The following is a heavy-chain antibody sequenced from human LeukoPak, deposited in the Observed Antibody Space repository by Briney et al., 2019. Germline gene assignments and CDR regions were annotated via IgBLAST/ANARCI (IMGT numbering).Heavy chain of an antibody. V-gene: IGHV4-59*01. Sequence: SETLSLTCTVSGGSISSYYWSWIRQPPGKGLEWIGYIYYSGSTNYNPSLKSRVTISVDTSKNQFSLKLSSVTAADTAVYYCARGLYDILTGYYFVDAFDIWGQGTMVTVSS. J-gene: IGHJ3*02. CDR3: ARGLYDILTGYYFVDAFDI. CDR1: GGSISSYY. CDR2: IYYSGST. D-gene: IGHD3-9*01.